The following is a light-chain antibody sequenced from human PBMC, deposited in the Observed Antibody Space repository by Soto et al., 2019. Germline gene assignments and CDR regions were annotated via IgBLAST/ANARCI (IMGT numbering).Light chain of an antibody. V-gene: IGKV3-20*01. CDR3: QQFGGSPPVT. CDR1: RSVSSTY. J-gene: IGKJ5*01. Sequence: EIVLTQSPGTLSLSPGERATLSCRASRSVSSTYLAWYQQRPGQAPRLLIYGASSMASDIPDRFSGSGSGTDFTLTISRLEPEDFAVYFCQQFGGSPPVTFGQGTRLESK. CDR2: GAS.